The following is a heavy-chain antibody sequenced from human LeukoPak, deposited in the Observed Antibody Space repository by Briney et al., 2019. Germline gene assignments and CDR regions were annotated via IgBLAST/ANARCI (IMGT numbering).Heavy chain of an antibody. V-gene: IGHV1-2*02. CDR1: GYTFTGYY. D-gene: IGHD3-22*01. CDR2: MNPNSGNT. CDR3: ARWDYYDSRTFDI. Sequence: GASVKVSCKASGYTFTGYYMHWVRQAPGQGLEWMGWMNPNSGNTGYAQKFQGRVTMTTDTSTSTAYMELRSLRSDDTAVYYCARWDYYDSRTFDIWGQGTLVTVSS. J-gene: IGHJ4*02.